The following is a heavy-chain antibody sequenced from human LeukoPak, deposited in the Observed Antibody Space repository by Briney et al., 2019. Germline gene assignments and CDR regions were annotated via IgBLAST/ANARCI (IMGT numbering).Heavy chain of an antibody. CDR3: ARSIRRYFDWLPRTYPPYYYYGMDV. D-gene: IGHD3-9*01. Sequence: ASVKVSCTASGYTFTIYDINWVRQATGQGLEWMGWMNPNSGNTGYAQKFQGRVTMTRNTSISTAYMELSSLRSEDTAVYYCARSIRRYFDWLPRTYPPYYYYGMDVWGQGTTVTVSS. J-gene: IGHJ6*02. CDR1: GYTFTIYD. V-gene: IGHV1-8*01. CDR2: MNPNSGNT.